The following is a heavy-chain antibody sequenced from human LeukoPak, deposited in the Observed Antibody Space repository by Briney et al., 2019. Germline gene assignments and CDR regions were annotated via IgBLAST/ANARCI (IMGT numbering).Heavy chain of an antibody. D-gene: IGHD2-2*01. Sequence: SETLSLTCTVSGGSISSHYWSWIRQPPGKGLEWIGYIYYSGSTNYNPSLKSRVTISVDTSKNQFSLKLSSVTAADTAVYYCARAGRHCCSTSCYPTLDYWGQGTLVTVSS. CDR2: IYYSGST. CDR3: ARAGRHCCSTSCYPTLDY. J-gene: IGHJ4*02. CDR1: GGSISSHY. V-gene: IGHV4-59*11.